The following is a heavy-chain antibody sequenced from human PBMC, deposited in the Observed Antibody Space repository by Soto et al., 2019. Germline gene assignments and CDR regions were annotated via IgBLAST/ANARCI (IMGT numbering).Heavy chain of an antibody. CDR2: TIPMFGAA. J-gene: IGHJ5*02. V-gene: IGHV1-69*01. D-gene: IGHD2-15*01. CDR3: AKVAYPDYCLDP. CDR1: GGDFSTLA. Sequence: QVQLLQSGPEMKTPGSSVKVSCKASGGDFSTLAINWVRQAPGQGLEWMGGTIPMFGAAKYAQKFQHRVKITTDESTTTVDMKIIGVTAEDTAMYYCAKVAYPDYCLDPWGQGTLVTVST.